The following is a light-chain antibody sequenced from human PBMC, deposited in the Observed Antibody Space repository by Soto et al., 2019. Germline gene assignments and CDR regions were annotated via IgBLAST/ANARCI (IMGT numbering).Light chain of an antibody. J-gene: IGKJ3*01. Sequence: DIQMTQSPSTLPASVGDRVTITCRASQSISNWLAWYQQKPGTAPKLLIYGASTRATGIPARFSGSGSGTEFTLTISSLQSEDFAVYFCQQYNTWSRVTCGPGTKVDIK. CDR3: QQYNTWSRVT. CDR1: QSISNW. V-gene: IGKV1-5*01. CDR2: GAS.